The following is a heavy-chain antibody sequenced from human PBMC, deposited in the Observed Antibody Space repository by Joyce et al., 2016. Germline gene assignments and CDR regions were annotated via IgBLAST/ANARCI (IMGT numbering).Heavy chain of an antibody. D-gene: IGHD7-27*01. CDR1: GGSISIHY. J-gene: IGHJ6*02. V-gene: IGHV4-59*11. CDR2: IYCSGST. CDR3: ARGLGTPYGMDV. Sequence: QVQLQESGPGLVKPSETLSLTCTVSGGSISIHYWSWIRQPPGKRLEWMGYIYCSGSTNYNPSLKSLVTISVDTSKNQFSLKLRSVSAADTAVYYCARGLGTPYGMDVWGQGTTVTVSS.